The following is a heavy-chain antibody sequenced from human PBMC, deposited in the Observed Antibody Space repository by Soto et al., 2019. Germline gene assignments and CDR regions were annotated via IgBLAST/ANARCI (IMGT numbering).Heavy chain of an antibody. Sequence: SETLSLTCTVSGTSMTNYHWNWVRQSAGGGLEWIWRVSGAGSPDYNPSLKSRVTVSLDWSETQFSLKLMSVTAADTAVYYCARAYWHHVWGSIPAAFDPWGQGTLVTVSS. CDR2: VSGAGSP. V-gene: IGHV4-4*07. CDR3: ARAYWHHVWGSIPAAFDP. J-gene: IGHJ5*02. D-gene: IGHD3-16*01. CDR1: GTSMTNYH.